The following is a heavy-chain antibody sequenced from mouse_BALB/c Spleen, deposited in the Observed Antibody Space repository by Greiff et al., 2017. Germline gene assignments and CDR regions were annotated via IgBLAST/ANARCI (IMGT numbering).Heavy chain of an antibody. Sequence: QVQLKESGPGLVAPSQSLSITCTVSGFSLTSYGVHWVRQPPGKGLEWLGVIWAGGSTNYNSALMSRLSISKDNSKSQVFLKMNSLQTDDTAMYYCATSEPRRYYFDYWGQGTTLTVSS. J-gene: IGHJ2*01. D-gene: IGHD3-2*02. V-gene: IGHV2-9*02. CDR1: GFSLTSYG. CDR2: IWAGGST. CDR3: ATSEPRRYYFDY.